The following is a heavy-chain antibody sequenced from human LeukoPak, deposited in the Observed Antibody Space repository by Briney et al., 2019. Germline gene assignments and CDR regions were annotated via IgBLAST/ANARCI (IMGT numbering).Heavy chain of an antibody. J-gene: IGHJ4*02. CDR3: AKRGYTSTWLSPFDY. CDR2: ISGSGGST. D-gene: IGHD6-13*01. Sequence: PGGSLRLSCVASGFTFSSYAMNWVRQAPGKGLEWVSDISGSGGSTYYADSVKGRFTISRDNSKNTVYLQMNSLRAEDTAVYYCAKRGYTSTWLSPFDYWAQGTLVTVSS. V-gene: IGHV3-23*01. CDR1: GFTFSSYA.